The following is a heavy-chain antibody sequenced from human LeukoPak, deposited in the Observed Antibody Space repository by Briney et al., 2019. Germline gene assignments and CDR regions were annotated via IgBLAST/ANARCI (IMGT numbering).Heavy chain of an antibody. J-gene: IGHJ4*02. V-gene: IGHV3-23*01. D-gene: IGHD2-2*01. CDR1: GLTFNNYA. CDR2: ISGRGASK. Sequence: GGSLRLSCAVSGLTFNNYAMSWVRQAPGKGLEWVSGISGRGASKYYADSVKGRFTISRDISKNTLYLQMNSLRAEDTAVYYCAKGVVVAPDVTPFDYWGQGTLVTVSS. CDR3: AKGVVVAPDVTPFDY.